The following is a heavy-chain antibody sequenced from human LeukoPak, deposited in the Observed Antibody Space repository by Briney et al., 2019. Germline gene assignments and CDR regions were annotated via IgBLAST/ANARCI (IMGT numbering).Heavy chain of an antibody. D-gene: IGHD2/OR15-2a*01. CDR1: GFTFSDYN. J-gene: IGHJ4*02. CDR2: IKKDGSEK. Sequence: GGSLRLSCAASGFTFSDYNMNWVRQAPGKGLEWVANIKKDGSEKYYVDSVKGRFTISRDNAKNSLFLQMNSLTADDTAVYYCARERTTIVSGTTIGAYWSQGTLVTVSS. V-gene: IGHV3-7*01. CDR3: ARERTTIVSGTTIGAY.